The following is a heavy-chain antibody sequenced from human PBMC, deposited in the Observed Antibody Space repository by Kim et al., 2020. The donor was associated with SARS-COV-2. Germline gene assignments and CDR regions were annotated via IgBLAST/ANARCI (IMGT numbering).Heavy chain of an antibody. Sequence: GGSLRLSCTDSEFTFSSHWMSWVRQAPGKGLEGVASTRHHGSGEFYVDSVRGRFTISRDNAKNSVFLQMNRLRDEDTAVYYRARSISEIESHRIGVYFHKWGQGTLVNVCS. CDR2: TRHHGSGE. J-gene: IGHJ1*01. CDR1: EFTFSSHW. CDR3: ARSISEIESHRIGVYFHK. D-gene: IGHD3-10*01. V-gene: IGHV3-7*01.